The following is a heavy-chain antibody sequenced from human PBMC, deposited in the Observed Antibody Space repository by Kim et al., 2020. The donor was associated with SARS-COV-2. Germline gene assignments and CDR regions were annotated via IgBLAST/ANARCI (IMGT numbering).Heavy chain of an antibody. CDR2: IWYDGSNK. CDR3: ARDLLVGATSYGMDV. D-gene: IGHD1-26*01. Sequence: GGSLRLSCAASGFTFSSYGMHWVRQAPGKGLEWVAAIWYDGSNKYYADSVKGRITISRDNSKNTLYLQMNSLRAEDTAVYYCARDLLVGATSYGMDVWGQGTTVTVSS. V-gene: IGHV3-33*01. J-gene: IGHJ6*02. CDR1: GFTFSSYG.